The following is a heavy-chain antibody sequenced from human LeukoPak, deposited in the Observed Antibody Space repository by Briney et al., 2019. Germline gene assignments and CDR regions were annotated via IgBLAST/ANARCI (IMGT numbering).Heavy chain of an antibody. J-gene: IGHJ3*02. V-gene: IGHV4-39*07. CDR1: GGSISSSSYY. D-gene: IGHD2-15*01. CDR3: AREYSASDAFDI. Sequence: SETLSLTCTVSGGSISSSSYYWGWIRQPPGKGLEWIGSIYYSGSTYYNPSLKSRVTLSVDTSKNQFSLKLSSVTAADTAVYYCAREYSASDAFDIWGQGTMVTVSS. CDR2: IYYSGST.